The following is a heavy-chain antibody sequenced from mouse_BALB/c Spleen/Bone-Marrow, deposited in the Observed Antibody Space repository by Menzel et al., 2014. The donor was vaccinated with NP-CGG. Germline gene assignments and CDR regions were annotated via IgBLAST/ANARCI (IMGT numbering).Heavy chain of an antibody. D-gene: IGHD2-2*01. V-gene: IGHV14-3*02. Sequence: VQLKQSGAELVKPGASVKLSCTASGFNIXDTYMHWVKQRPEQGLEWIGRIDPANGNTKYDPKFQGKATITADTSSNTAYLQLSSLTSEDTAVYYCARWLPLAYWGQGTLVTVSA. J-gene: IGHJ3*01. CDR3: ARWLPLAY. CDR2: IDPANGNT. CDR1: GFNIXDTY.